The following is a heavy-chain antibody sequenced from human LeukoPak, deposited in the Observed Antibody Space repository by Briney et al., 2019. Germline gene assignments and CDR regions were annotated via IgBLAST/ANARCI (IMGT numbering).Heavy chain of an antibody. Sequence: GGSLRLSCAASGFTFSSYAMSWVRQAPGKGLEWVSAISGSGGSTHYADSVKGQFTISRDNSKNTLYLQMNSLRAEDTAVYYCASLYYDILTGYSEYFQHWGQGTLVTVSS. CDR3: ASLYYDILTGYSEYFQH. CDR1: GFTFSSYA. V-gene: IGHV3-23*01. D-gene: IGHD3-9*01. CDR2: ISGSGGST. J-gene: IGHJ1*01.